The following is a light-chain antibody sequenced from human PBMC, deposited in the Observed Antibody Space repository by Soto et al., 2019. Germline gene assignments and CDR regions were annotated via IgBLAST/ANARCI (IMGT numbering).Light chain of an antibody. Sequence: QSVLTQPPSASGSPGQSVTISCTGNSSDVGGYNYVSWYQQYPGRAPKLMIYEVTKRPSGVHDRLSGSKSGNTASLTVSGLQAEDEADYYCSSYAASNNFYFVFGGGTKLTVL. J-gene: IGLJ3*02. CDR3: SSYAASNNFYFV. CDR1: SSDVGGYNY. CDR2: EVT. V-gene: IGLV2-8*01.